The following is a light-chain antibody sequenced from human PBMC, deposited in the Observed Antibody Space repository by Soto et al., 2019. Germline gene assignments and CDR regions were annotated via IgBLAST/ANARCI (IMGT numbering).Light chain of an antibody. CDR3: SSYTSSSTPCV. V-gene: IGLV2-14*01. CDR2: DVS. Sequence: QSALTQAASGSGFPGHAITISCTGTSSDFGGYNYVSWYQQHPGKAPKLMIYDVSNRPSGVSNRFSGSKSGNTASLTISGLQAEDEADYYCSSYTSSSTPCVFGTGTKVTVL. J-gene: IGLJ1*01. CDR1: SSDFGGYNY.